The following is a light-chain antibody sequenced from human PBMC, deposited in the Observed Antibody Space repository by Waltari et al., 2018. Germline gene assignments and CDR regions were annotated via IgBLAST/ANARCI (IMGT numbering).Light chain of an antibody. J-gene: IGKJ1*01. V-gene: IGKV3D-15*01. CDR1: QSVSSN. Sequence: EIVMTQSPATLSVSPGERATLSCRASQSVSSNLAWYQQKPGQAPKLLIYGASTRTTGIPARFSGSGSATEFTLTISSLQSEDFAVYYYQQYNNWPRTFGQGTKVEIK. CDR3: QQYNNWPRT. CDR2: GAS.